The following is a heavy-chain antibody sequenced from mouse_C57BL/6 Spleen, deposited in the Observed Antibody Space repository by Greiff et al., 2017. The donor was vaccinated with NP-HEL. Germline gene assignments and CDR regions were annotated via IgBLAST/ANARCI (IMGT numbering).Heavy chain of an antibody. CDR1: GYAFSSSW. CDR3: ARERDLLSYYFDY. V-gene: IGHV1-82*01. CDR2: IYPGDGDT. Sequence: VQLQQSGAELVKPGASVKISCKASGYAFSSSWMNWVKQRPGKGLEWIGRIYPGDGDTNYNGKFKGKATLTADKSSSTAYMQLSSLTSEDSAVYFCARERDLLSYYFDYWGQGTTLTVSS. D-gene: IGHD2-1*01. J-gene: IGHJ2*01.